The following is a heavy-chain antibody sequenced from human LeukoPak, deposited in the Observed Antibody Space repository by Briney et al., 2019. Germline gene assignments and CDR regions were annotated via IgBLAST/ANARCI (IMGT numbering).Heavy chain of an antibody. J-gene: IGHJ4*02. D-gene: IGHD5-12*01. CDR1: GGSISGSNW. CDR3: ARASGYVFDY. V-gene: IGHV4-4*02. CDR2: IYHSGST. Sequence: SGTLSLTCAVSGGSISGSNWWSWVRQAPGKGLEWIGEIYHSGSTNYNPSLKSRVTVSVDTSKSQFSLRLSSVTAADTAVYYCARASGYVFDYWGQGTLVTVSS.